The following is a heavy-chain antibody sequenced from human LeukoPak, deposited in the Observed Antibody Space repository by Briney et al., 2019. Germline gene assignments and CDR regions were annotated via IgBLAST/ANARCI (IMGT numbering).Heavy chain of an antibody. CDR3: TTVLSSIRYKLCDY. J-gene: IGHJ4*02. V-gene: IGHV3-74*03. CDR1: GFTFSRYG. Sequence: SGGSLTLSCAASGFTFSRYGMHWVRQAPGKGLMWVSRISPDGSTTLYADSVKGRFTISRDNAKNTLYLQMNSLGAEDTAVYYCTTVLSSIRYKLCDYWGQGTLVTVSS. CDR2: ISPDGSTT. D-gene: IGHD6-13*01.